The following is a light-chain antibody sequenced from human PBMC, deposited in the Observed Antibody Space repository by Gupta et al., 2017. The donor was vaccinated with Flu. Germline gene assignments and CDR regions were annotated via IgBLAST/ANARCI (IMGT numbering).Light chain of an antibody. J-gene: IGLJ1*01. V-gene: IGLV3-1*01. Sequence: SDELTQPPSVSVSAGQTVSITCSTDKLEDKYVSWYQHKPGQPPVLVIYQDGKRPSGIPGRFSASNSGSTATLTISGTEAVEEADYYCQAVDSSTSYLFGAGTKVTVL. CDR1: KLEDKY. CDR3: QAVDSSTSYL. CDR2: QDG.